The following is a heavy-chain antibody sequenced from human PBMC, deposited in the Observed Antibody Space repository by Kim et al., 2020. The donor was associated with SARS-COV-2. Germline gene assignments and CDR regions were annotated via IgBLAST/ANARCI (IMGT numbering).Heavy chain of an antibody. CDR3: AKGPKSSSWSYFDY. J-gene: IGHJ4*02. V-gene: IGHV3-23*01. D-gene: IGHD6-13*01. Sequence: YGDAVKGRFTISRDTSKNTLHLQRNNLSVDDTALYYCAKGPKSSSWSYFDYWGQGALVTVSS.